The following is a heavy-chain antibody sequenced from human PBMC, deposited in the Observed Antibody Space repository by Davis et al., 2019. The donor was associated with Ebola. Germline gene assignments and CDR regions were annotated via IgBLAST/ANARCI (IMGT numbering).Heavy chain of an antibody. CDR2: ISAYNGNT. CDR3: ARPQLVLRGYYYYYGMDV. V-gene: IGHV1-18*01. J-gene: IGHJ6*02. Sequence: ASVKVSCKASGYTFTSYGISWVRQAPGQGLEWMGWISAYNGNTNYAQKLQGRVTMTTDTSTSTAYMELRSLRSEDTAVYYCARPQLVLRGYYYYYGMDVWGQGTTVTVSS. CDR1: GYTFTSYG. D-gene: IGHD6-13*01.